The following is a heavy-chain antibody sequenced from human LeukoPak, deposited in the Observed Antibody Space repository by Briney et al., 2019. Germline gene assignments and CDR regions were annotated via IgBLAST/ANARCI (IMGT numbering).Heavy chain of an antibody. CDR1: GYTFTGYY. CDR3: AAPIEQREAEFDY. V-gene: IGHV1-2*02. CDR2: INPNSGGT. Sequence: ASVKVSCKASGYTFTGYYMHWVRQAPGQGLEWMGWINPNSGGTNYAQKFQGRVTMTSDTSISTAYMELSRLRSDDTAVYYCAAPIEQREAEFDYWGQGTLVTVSS. J-gene: IGHJ4*02. D-gene: IGHD6-25*01.